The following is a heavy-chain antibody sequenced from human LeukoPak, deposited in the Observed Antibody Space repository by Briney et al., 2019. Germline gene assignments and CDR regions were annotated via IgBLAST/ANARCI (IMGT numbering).Heavy chain of an antibody. J-gene: IGHJ6*02. D-gene: IGHD3-9*01. CDR2: INPSGGST. CDR1: GYTFTSYY. CDR3: ARDQPLDDILTGYYKWVAGCYYYGMDV. V-gene: IGHV1-46*01. Sequence: GASVKVSCKASGYTFTSYYMHWVRQAPGQGLEWMGIINPSGGSTSYAQKFQGRVTMTRDTSTSTVYMELSSLRSEDTAVYYCARDQPLDDILTGYYKWVAGCYYYGMDVWGQGTTVTVSS.